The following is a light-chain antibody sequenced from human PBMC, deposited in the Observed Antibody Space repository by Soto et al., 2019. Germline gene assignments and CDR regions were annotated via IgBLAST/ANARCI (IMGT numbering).Light chain of an antibody. V-gene: IGKV3-20*01. CDR1: QSVSSSY. CDR2: GAS. J-gene: IGKJ5*01. CDR3: THHDNWPLIT. Sequence: EIVLTQSPGTLSLSPGERAALSCRASQSVSSSYLAWYQQKPGQAHRLLIYGASSTATGIPDRFTGSGYGTAFTLTISSLQSEDLALYHCTHHDNWPLITFGQGTRLEIK.